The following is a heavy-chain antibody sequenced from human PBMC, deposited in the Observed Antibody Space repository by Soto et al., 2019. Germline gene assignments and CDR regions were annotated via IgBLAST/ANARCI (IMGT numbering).Heavy chain of an antibody. D-gene: IGHD6-13*01. CDR3: AREPEAAAYYYYYYMDV. J-gene: IGHJ6*03. CDR2: IKQDGSEK. Sequence: ESGGGLVQPGGSLRLSCAASGFTFSSYWMSWVRQAPGKGLEWVANIKQDGSEKYYVDSVKGRFTISRDNAKNSLYLQMNSLRAEDTAVYYCAREPEAAAYYYYYYMDVWGKGTTVTVSS. CDR1: GFTFSSYW. V-gene: IGHV3-7*01.